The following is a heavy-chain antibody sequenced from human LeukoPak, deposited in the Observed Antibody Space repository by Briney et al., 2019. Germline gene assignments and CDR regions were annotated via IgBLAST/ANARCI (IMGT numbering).Heavy chain of an antibody. D-gene: IGHD3-22*01. Sequence: GRSLRLSCAASGFTVSANYMTWVRQAPGKGLEWVSVLYSGGATYYADSVKGRFTVSRDNAKNTLYLQMNSLRAEDTAVYYCARDLSTTRYYYDSSGYLDYWGQGTLVTVSS. V-gene: IGHV3-66*01. CDR3: ARDLSTTRYYYDSSGYLDY. CDR1: GFTVSANY. J-gene: IGHJ4*02. CDR2: LYSGGAT.